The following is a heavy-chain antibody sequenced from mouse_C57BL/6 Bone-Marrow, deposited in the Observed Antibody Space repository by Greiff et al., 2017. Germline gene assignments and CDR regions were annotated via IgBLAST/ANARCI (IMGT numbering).Heavy chain of an antibody. CDR1: GYTFTSYW. J-gene: IGHJ1*03. CDR2: IDPSDSYT. Sequence: QVQLQQPGAELVMPGASVKLSCKASGYTFTSYWMHWVKQRPGQGLEWIGEIDPSDSYTNYNQKFKGKSTLTVDQSSSTAYMQLSRLTSEDSAVYYCARGPHWYFDVWGTGTTVTVSS. V-gene: IGHV1-69*01. CDR3: ARGPHWYFDV.